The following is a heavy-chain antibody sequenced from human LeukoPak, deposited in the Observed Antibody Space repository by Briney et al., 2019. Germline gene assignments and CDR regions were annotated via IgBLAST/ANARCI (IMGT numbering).Heavy chain of an antibody. CDR1: GYTFTSCD. CDR3: ARGGGSSRVGLDN. Sequence: ASVNVSCTASGYTFTSCDISWVRQAPGQGLEWMGWISGYNGNTNYAQKLQGRVTTTTDTSTSTAYMELRSLRSDDTAVYYCARGGGSSRVGLDNWGQGTLVTVSS. V-gene: IGHV1-18*01. J-gene: IGHJ4*02. D-gene: IGHD6-6*01. CDR2: ISGYNGNT.